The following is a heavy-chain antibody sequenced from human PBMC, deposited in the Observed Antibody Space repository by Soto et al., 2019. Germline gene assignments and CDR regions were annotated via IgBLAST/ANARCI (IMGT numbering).Heavy chain of an antibody. CDR3: ARGVVPAAMLGY. CDR1: GVTVSSYY. CDR2: IYSGGST. Sequence: EVQLVESGGGLVQPGGSLRLSCAASGVTVSSYYMSWVRQAPGKGLEWVSVIYSGGSTYYADSVKGRFTISRDNSKNTRYLQMNSLRAEDTAVYYCARGVVPAAMLGYWGQGTLVSVSS. V-gene: IGHV3-66*01. D-gene: IGHD2-2*01. J-gene: IGHJ4*02.